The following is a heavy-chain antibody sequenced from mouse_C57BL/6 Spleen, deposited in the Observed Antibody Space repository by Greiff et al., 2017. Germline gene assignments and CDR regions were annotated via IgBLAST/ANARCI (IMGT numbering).Heavy chain of an antibody. J-gene: IGHJ4*01. CDR3: ATSYDSHYYAMDY. CDR2: INPSSGYT. Sequence: QVQLQQSGAELAKPGASVKLSCKASGYTFTSYWMHWVKQRPGQGLEWIGYINPSSGYTKYNQKFKDKATLTADKSSSTAYMQLSSLTYEDSSVYYCATSYDSHYYAMDYWGQGTSVTVSS. CDR1: GYTFTSYW. V-gene: IGHV1-7*01. D-gene: IGHD2-4*01.